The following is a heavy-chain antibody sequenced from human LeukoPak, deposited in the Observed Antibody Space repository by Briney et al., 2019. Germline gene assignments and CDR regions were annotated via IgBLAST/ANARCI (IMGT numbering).Heavy chain of an antibody. CDR3: ARDYKYAFDN. V-gene: IGHV3-48*01. CDR1: GFTFSDYS. CDR2: IGIDSGNT. J-gene: IGHJ4*02. Sequence: GVSLRLSCAASGFTFSDYSMNWVRQAPGKGLEGISYIGIDSGNTNYADSVKGRFTISGDKAKNSLYLQMNSLRVEDTAVYYCARDYKYAFDNWGQGTLVTVSS. D-gene: IGHD5-24*01.